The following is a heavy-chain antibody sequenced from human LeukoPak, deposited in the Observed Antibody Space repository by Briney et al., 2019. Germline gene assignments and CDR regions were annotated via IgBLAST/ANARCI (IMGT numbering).Heavy chain of an antibody. CDR2: ISSSSSYI. V-gene: IGHV3-21*01. J-gene: IGHJ6*03. Sequence: GGSLRLSCAASGFTFSSYSMNWVRQAPGKGLEWVSSISSSSSYIEYADSVKGRLTICRDNAKNSLYLQMNSLRAEDTAVYSCARAYARWENYMDVWGKGTTVTVSS. CDR1: GFTFSSYS. D-gene: IGHD1-26*01. CDR3: ARAYARWENYMDV.